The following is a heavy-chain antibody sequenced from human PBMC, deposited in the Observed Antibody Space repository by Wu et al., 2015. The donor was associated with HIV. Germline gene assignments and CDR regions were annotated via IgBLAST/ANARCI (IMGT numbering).Heavy chain of an antibody. J-gene: IGHJ4*02. Sequence: QVQLVQSGAEVKKPGASVKVSCKASGYTFTSYGISWVRQAPGQGLEWMGWISVYNGYTNYAQKLQGRVTITTGSSTSTVYMELRSLTSDDTAVYYCARGGGYYDTSAYYMFDYWGQGTLVTVSS. D-gene: IGHD3-22*01. CDR1: GYTFTSYG. CDR3: ARGGGYYDTSAYYMFDY. CDR2: ISVYNGYT. V-gene: IGHV1-18*01.